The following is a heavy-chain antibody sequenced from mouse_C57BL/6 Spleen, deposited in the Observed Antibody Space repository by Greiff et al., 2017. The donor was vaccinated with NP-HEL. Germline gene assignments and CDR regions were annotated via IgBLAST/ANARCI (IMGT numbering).Heavy chain of an antibody. CDR3: ARGGGRGDYFDY. Sequence: DVMLVESGPGMVKPSQSLSLTCTVTGYSITSGYDWHWIRHFPGNKLEWMGYISYSGSTNYNPSLKSRISITHDTSKNHFFLKLNSVTTEDTATYYCARGGGRGDYFDYWGQGTTLTVSS. J-gene: IGHJ2*01. CDR1: GYSITSGYD. D-gene: IGHD3-3*01. CDR2: ISYSGST. V-gene: IGHV3-1*01.